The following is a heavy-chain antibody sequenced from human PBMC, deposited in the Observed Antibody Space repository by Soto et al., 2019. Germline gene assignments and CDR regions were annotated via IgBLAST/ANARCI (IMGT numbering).Heavy chain of an antibody. CDR2: IYYSGST. J-gene: IGHJ6*03. D-gene: IGHD6-6*01. CDR3: AREGTDRRRSSAAPSGYYYYYYYMDV. V-gene: IGHV4-59*01. Sequence: SETLSLTCTVSGGSISSYYWSWIRQPPGKGLEWIGYIYYSGSTNYNPSLKSRVTISVDTSKNQFSLKLSSVTAADTAVYYCAREGTDRRRSSAAPSGYYYYYYYMDVWGKGTTVTVSS. CDR1: GGSISSYY.